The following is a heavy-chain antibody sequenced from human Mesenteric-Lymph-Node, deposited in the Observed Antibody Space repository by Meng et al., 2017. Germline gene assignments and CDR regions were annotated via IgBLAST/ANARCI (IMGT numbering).Heavy chain of an antibody. Sequence: GESLKISCKGSGYSFTSYWIGWVRQMPGKGLEWMGIIYPGDSDTRYSPSFQGQVTISADKSISTAYLQWSSLKASDTAMYYCARVGRDSSGYSGVFDYWGQGTLVTVSS. CDR1: GYSFTSYW. J-gene: IGHJ4*02. CDR3: ARVGRDSSGYSGVFDY. V-gene: IGHV5-51*01. CDR2: IYPGDSDT. D-gene: IGHD3-22*01.